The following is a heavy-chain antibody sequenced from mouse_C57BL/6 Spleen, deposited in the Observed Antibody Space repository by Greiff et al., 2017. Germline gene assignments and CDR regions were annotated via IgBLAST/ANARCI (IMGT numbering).Heavy chain of an antibody. Sequence: QVQLQQPGAELVKPGASVKMSCKASGYTFTSYWITWVKQRPGQGLEWIGDIYPGSGSTNYNEKFKSKATLTVDTSSSTAYMQLSSLTSENSAVYYCARLVGEDYYSMDYWCQGTSVTVSS. J-gene: IGHJ4*01. CDR1: GYTFTSYW. V-gene: IGHV1-55*01. CDR3: ARLVGEDYYSMDY. D-gene: IGHD1-1*01. CDR2: IYPGSGST.